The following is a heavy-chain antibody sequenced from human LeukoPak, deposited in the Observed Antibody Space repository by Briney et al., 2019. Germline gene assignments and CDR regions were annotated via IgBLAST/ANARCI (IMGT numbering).Heavy chain of an antibody. CDR2: VYYSGNT. D-gene: IGHD6-13*01. CDR3: ARRTGIAAPTGLYNWFDP. Sequence: SETLSLTCIVSGGSISSYCWSWIRQPPGKGLELIGYVYYSGNTNYNPSLKSRVTISVDTSKNQFSLKLSSVTAADTAVYYCARRTGIAAPTGLYNWFDPWGQGTLVTVSS. CDR1: GGSISSYC. V-gene: IGHV4-59*01. J-gene: IGHJ5*02.